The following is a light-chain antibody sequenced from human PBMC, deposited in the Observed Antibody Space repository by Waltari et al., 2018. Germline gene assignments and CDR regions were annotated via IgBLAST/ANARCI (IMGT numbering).Light chain of an antibody. Sequence: EIGMTQSPATRSVSPGERATLSCRASKSVSSNLAWYQQKPGQAPRLLIYGASTRATGIPARFSGSGSGTEFTLTISSMQSEDFAVYYCQQYNNLPPAFGQGTKVEIK. CDR2: GAS. V-gene: IGKV3-15*01. CDR3: QQYNNLPPA. CDR1: KSVSSN. J-gene: IGKJ1*01.